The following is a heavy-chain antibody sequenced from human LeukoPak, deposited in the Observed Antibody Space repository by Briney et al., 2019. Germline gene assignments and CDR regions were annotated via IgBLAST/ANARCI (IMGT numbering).Heavy chain of an antibody. CDR3: AARERTWLVGRYYYYGMDV. CDR2: INTNTGNP. V-gene: IGHV7-4-1*02. J-gene: IGHJ6*02. D-gene: IGHD6-19*01. CDR1: GYTFTGYY. Sequence: GASVKVSCKASGYTFTGYYMHWVRQAPGQGLEWMGWINTNTGNPTYAQGFTGRFVFSLDTSVSTAYLQISSLKAEDTAVYYCAARERTWLVGRYYYYGMDVWGQGTTVTVSS.